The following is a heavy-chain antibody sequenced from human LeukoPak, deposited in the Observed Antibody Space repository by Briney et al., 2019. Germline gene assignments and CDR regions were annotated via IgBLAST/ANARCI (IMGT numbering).Heavy chain of an antibody. D-gene: IGHD6-13*01. Sequence: SETLSLTCAVYGGSFSGYYWSWIRQPPGKGLEWIGEINHSGSTNYNPSLKSRVTISVDTSKNQFSLKLSSVTAADTAVYYCARRSSGSSSWYEGYYFDYWGQGTLVTVSS. J-gene: IGHJ4*02. CDR2: INHSGST. V-gene: IGHV4-34*01. CDR3: ARRSSGSSSWYEGYYFDY. CDR1: GGSFSGYY.